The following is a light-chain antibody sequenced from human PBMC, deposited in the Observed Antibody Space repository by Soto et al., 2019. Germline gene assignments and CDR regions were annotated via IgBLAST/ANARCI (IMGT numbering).Light chain of an antibody. Sequence: DIQLTQSPSFLSASVGDRVTITCRASQGISSYLAWYQQKPGKAPKLLIYAASTLQSGVPSRFSGSGSGTEFTLTIRTLQPEDFATYYCQQLNSYPRTFGQGTKVDSK. V-gene: IGKV1-9*01. J-gene: IGKJ1*01. CDR1: QGISSY. CDR3: QQLNSYPRT. CDR2: AAS.